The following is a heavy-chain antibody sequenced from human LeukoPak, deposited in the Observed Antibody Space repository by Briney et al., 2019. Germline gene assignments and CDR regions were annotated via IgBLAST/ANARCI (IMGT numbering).Heavy chain of an antibody. V-gene: IGHV4-39*01. CDR1: GGSISSSPYY. Sequence: PSETLSLTCTVSGGSISSSPYYWGWIRQPPGKGLEWIGNIYYSGSTYYNPSLKTRVTISVDTSKNQFSLKLTSVTAADTAVYYCARHASVDGNWPRPLDYWGQGSLVTASS. J-gene: IGHJ4*02. CDR3: ARHASVDGNWPRPLDY. D-gene: IGHD6-19*01. CDR2: IYYSGST.